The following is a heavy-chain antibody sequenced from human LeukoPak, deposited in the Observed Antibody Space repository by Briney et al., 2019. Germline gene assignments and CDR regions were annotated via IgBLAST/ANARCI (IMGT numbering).Heavy chain of an antibody. D-gene: IGHD2-2*02. V-gene: IGHV3-33*01. CDR2: IWYDGSNK. CDR1: GFTFSSYG. CDR3: ARDSDYCSSTSCYTFDY. Sequence: GGSLRLSCAASGFTFSSYGMHWVRQAPGKGLEWVAVIWYDGSNKYYADSVKGRSTISRDNSKNTLYLQMNSLRAEDTAVYYCARDSDYCSSTSCYTFDYWGQGTLVTVSS. J-gene: IGHJ4*02.